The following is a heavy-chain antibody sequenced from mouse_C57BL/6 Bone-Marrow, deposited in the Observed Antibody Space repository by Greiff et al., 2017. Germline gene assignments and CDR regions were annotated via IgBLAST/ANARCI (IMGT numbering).Heavy chain of an antibody. V-gene: IGHV5-4*01. Sequence: DVQLVESGGGLVKPGGSLKLSCAASGFTFSSYAMSWVRQTPEKRLEWVATISDGGSYTYYPDNVKGRFTISRDNAKNNLYLQMSHLKSEDTAMYYCAIVAGGFDYWGQGTTLTVSS. CDR2: ISDGGSYT. J-gene: IGHJ2*01. CDR1: GFTFSSYA. CDR3: AIVAGGFDY.